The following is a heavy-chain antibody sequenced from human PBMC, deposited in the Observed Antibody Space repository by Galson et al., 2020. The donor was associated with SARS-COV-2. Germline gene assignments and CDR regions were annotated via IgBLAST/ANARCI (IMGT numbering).Heavy chain of an antibody. D-gene: IGHD6-13*01. V-gene: IGHV3-23*01. CDR3: ATTITGFRSSWYDY. J-gene: IGHJ4*02. CDR1: GFTFNTYE. Sequence: TGGSLRLSCEASGFTFNTYEMTWVRQAPGKGLEWVSAISTSGGTTYYTDSVKGRFTISRDKSRNTLYLQMNSLRAEDTALYYCATTITGFRSSWYDYWGQGTLVTVYS. CDR2: ISTSGGTT.